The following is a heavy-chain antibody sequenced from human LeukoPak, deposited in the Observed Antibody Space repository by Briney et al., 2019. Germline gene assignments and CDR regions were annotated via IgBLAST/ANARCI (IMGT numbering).Heavy chain of an antibody. V-gene: IGHV3-30-3*01. D-gene: IGHD2-8*01. Sequence: GGSLRLSCAASGFTFSSYAMHWVRQAPGKGLEWVAVISYDGSNKYYADSVKGRFTISRDNSKNTLYLQMNSLRAEDTAVYYCARDCMSADPVWFDPWGQGTLVTVSS. J-gene: IGHJ5*02. CDR2: ISYDGSNK. CDR1: GFTFSSYA. CDR3: ARDCMSADPVWFDP.